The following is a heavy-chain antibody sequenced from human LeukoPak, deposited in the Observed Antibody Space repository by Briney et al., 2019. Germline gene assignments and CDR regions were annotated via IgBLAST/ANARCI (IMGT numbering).Heavy chain of an antibody. Sequence: SQTLSLTCAISGDRVSSNSAAWNWIRQSPSRGLEWLGRTYYRSKWFNDYAVSVQSRITINPDTSKNQFSLQLNSVTAEDTAVYYCTRFNSNTKWFDPWGQGTLVTVSS. CDR3: TRFNSNTKWFDP. D-gene: IGHD3-3*01. CDR1: GDRVSSNSAA. J-gene: IGHJ5*02. CDR2: TYYRSKWFN. V-gene: IGHV6-1*01.